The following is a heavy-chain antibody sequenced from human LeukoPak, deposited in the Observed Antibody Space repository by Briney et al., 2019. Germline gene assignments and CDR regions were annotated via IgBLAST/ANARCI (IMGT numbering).Heavy chain of an antibody. Sequence: GASVEAAGKASGYSFNRYDINWVRQAPGHRLKWMGWMNPNSGNTGYAQKFQGRVTMTRNNSISTAYMELSSLRSEDTAVYYCARGLGYCSGGSCYSDCWGQGALVTVPS. CDR2: MNPNSGNT. J-gene: IGHJ4*02. V-gene: IGHV1-8*01. CDR1: GYSFNRYD. D-gene: IGHD2-15*01. CDR3: ARGLGYCSGGSCYSDC.